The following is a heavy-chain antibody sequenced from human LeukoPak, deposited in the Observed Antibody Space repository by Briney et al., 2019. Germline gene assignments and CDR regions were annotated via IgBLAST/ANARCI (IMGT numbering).Heavy chain of an antibody. CDR1: GYTFTSYG. J-gene: IGHJ3*02. CDR3: ARRAAYCGGDCYSAFDI. Sequence: ASVMVSCKASGYTFTSYGISWVRQAPGQGLEWMGWISAYNGNTNYAQKLQGRVTMTTDTSTSTAYMELRSLRSDDTAVYYCARRAAYCGGDCYSAFDIWGQGTMVTVSS. D-gene: IGHD2-21*02. V-gene: IGHV1-18*01. CDR2: ISAYNGNT.